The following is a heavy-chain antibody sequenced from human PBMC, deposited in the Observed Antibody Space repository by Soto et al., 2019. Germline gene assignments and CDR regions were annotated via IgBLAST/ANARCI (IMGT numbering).Heavy chain of an antibody. Sequence: QVQLQESGPGLVKPSETLSLTCTVSGGSISSYYWSWIRQPPGKGLEWIGYIYYSGSTNYNPSLKMRLPISVETAKNQFSLKLSSVAAAATAGYYCARRYGALFDYWGQGTLVTVSS. J-gene: IGHJ4*02. V-gene: IGHV4-59*08. CDR3: ARRYGALFDY. CDR2: IYYSGST. CDR1: GGSISSYY. D-gene: IGHD4-17*01.